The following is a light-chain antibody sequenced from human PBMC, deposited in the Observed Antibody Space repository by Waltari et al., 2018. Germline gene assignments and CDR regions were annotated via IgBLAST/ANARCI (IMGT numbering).Light chain of an antibody. CDR2: AAS. CDR1: QSIKNY. CDR3: QQSYRTYT. J-gene: IGKJ2*01. V-gene: IGKV1-39*01. Sequence: DIQMTQSPSSLSASVGDRVTITCRASQSIKNYLNWYQQKPGKAPKLLIYAASSLQSGVPSRFSGSGSGTDFTLTISSLQLEDFVTYYCQQSYRTYTFGQGTKLEIK.